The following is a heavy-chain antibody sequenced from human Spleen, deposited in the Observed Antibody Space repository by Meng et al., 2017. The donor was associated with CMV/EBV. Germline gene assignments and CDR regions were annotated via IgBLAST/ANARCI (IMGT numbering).Heavy chain of an antibody. V-gene: IGHV6-1*01. CDR1: GDSVSSNSAA. CDR3: ARGRVYQLQWFGDWFDP. Sequence: QVQLPQAAPGLVKPAQTPSRTCAISGDSVSSNSAAWNWIRQSPSRGLEWLGRTYYRSKWYNDYAVSVKSRITINPDTSKNQFSLQLNSVTPEDTAVYYCARGRVYQLQWFGDWFDPWGQGTLVTVSS. D-gene: IGHD3-16*01. CDR2: TYYRSKWYN. J-gene: IGHJ5*02.